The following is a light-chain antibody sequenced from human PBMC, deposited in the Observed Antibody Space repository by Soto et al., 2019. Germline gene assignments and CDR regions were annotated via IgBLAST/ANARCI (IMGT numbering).Light chain of an antibody. J-gene: IGLJ1*01. CDR3: QSYDSSPSGYV. CDR2: INK. V-gene: IGLV1-40*01. Sequence: QSVLTQPPSVSGAPGQRVTISCTGSSSNIGAGYDVHWYQQLPGTAPKLLIYINKNRPSGVPDRFSGSKSGTSASLAITGLQAEDEADYYCQSYDSSPSGYVFGTGTKATVL. CDR1: SSNIGAGYD.